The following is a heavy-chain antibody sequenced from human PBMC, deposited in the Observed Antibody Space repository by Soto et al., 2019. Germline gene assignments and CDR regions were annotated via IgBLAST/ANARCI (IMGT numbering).Heavy chain of an antibody. Sequence: HPGGSLRLSCAASGFTFSSSEMNWVRQAPGKGLEWVSYISGSGTTIYYAASVKGRFTISRDNAKNSLYLQMNSLRAEDTAVYYCAKDQGPPFKAPINWFDPCGQGTLVIVSS. J-gene: IGHJ5*02. D-gene: IGHD6-6*01. V-gene: IGHV3-48*03. CDR2: ISGSGTTI. CDR1: GFTFSSSE. CDR3: AKDQGPPFKAPINWFDP.